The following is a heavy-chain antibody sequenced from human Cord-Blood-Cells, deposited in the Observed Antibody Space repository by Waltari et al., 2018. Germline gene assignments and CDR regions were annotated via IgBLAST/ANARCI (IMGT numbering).Heavy chain of an antibody. D-gene: IGHD6-13*01. V-gene: IGHV4-34*01. Sequence: QVQLQQWGAGLLKPSETLSLTCAVYGGSFSGYYWSWIRQPPGKGLEWIGEINHSGSTNDNPSLKSRVTISVDTSKNQFTLKLSSVTAADTAVYYCAISGPGYSSSWPYYFDYWGQGTLVTVSS. CDR1: GGSFSGYY. J-gene: IGHJ4*02. CDR2: INHSGST. CDR3: AISGPGYSSSWPYYFDY.